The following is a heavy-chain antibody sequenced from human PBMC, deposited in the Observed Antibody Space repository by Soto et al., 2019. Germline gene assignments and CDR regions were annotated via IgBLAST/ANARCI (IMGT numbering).Heavy chain of an antibody. Sequence: GSLRLSCAASGLTFSGSAMHWVRQASGKGLEWVGRIRSKANNYATAYAASVKGRFTISRDDSKNTAYLQMNSLKTEDTAVYYCIAYCSSGSCYNTYIDDWGQGTRVTVSS. J-gene: IGHJ4*02. V-gene: IGHV3-73*01. D-gene: IGHD2-15*01. CDR3: IAYCSSGSCYNTYIDD. CDR1: GLTFSGSA. CDR2: IRSKANNYAT.